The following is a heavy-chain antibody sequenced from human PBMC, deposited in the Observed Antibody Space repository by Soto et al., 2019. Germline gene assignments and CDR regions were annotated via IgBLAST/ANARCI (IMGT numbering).Heavy chain of an antibody. CDR1: GYTFTSYY. Sequence: ASVKVSCKASGYTFTSYYMHWVRQAPGQGLEWMGIINPSGGSTSYAQKFQGRVTMTRDTSTSTVYMELGSLRSVTAADAAVYYCASCVSTACYPPWGLQFFDLWGQGSLVTVSS. V-gene: IGHV1-46*01. CDR2: INPSGGST. J-gene: IGHJ4*02. CDR3: ASCVSTACYPPWGLQFFDL. D-gene: IGHD2-2*01.